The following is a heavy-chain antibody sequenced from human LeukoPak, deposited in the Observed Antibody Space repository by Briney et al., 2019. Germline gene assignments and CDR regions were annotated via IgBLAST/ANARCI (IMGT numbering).Heavy chain of an antibody. CDR1: GGSISSNSYY. CDR2: VYYSGST. D-gene: IGHD2-2*02. CDR3: ARCGLPYTRWGGGIDY. Sequence: PSETLSLTCSVSGGSISSNSYYWGWIRQPPGKGLEWIGIVYYSGSTYYNPSLKSRVTISVDTSKNQFSLKLSSVTAADTAVYYRARCGLPYTRWGGGIDYWGQGTLVTVSS. V-gene: IGHV4-39*01. J-gene: IGHJ4*02.